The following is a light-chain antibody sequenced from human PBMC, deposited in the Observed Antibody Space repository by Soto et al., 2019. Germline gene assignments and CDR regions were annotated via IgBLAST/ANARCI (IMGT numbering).Light chain of an antibody. CDR2: AAS. J-gene: IGKJ1*01. CDR1: QGVTTW. V-gene: IGKV1-12*01. Sequence: IQMSQSPSSVSASVGHRVTISCGASQGVTTWLAWYQQKPGRAPKLLIYAASTLQSGVPSRFSGSGSGTDFTLTISSLKTEDFATYYRQQATSFPRTFGQGTKVDIK. CDR3: QQATSFPRT.